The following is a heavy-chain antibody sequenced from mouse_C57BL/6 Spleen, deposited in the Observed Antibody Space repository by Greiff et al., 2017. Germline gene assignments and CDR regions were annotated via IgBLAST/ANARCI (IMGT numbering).Heavy chain of an antibody. CDR2: IDPSDSET. CDR1: GYTFTSYW. Sequence: QVQLQQPGAELVRPGSSVKLSCKASGYTFTSYWMHWVKQRPIQGLEWIGNIDPSDSETHYNQKFKDKATLTVDTSSSTAYMQLSSLTSEDSAVYYCAREDYGALYYAMDYWGQGTSVTVSS. J-gene: IGHJ4*01. V-gene: IGHV1-52*01. D-gene: IGHD1-1*01. CDR3: AREDYGALYYAMDY.